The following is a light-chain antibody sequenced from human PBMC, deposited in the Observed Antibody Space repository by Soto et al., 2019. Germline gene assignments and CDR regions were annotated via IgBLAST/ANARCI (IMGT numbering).Light chain of an antibody. J-gene: IGKJ2*01. CDR2: DAS. CDR3: QQRSNWPRFT. Sequence: EIVLTQSPATLSLSPGERATLSCRASQGVSNYLAWYQQKPGQAPRLLIYDASNRATGIPARFSGSGSGTDFTLTISSLEPEDFAVYYCQQRSNWPRFTFGQGTKVEIK. V-gene: IGKV3-11*01. CDR1: QGVSNY.